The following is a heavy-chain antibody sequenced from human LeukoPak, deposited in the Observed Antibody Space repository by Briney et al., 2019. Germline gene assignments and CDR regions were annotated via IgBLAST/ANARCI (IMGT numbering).Heavy chain of an antibody. J-gene: IGHJ4*02. CDR3: ARAQRITFGGVIVYYFDY. CDR2: MNPNSGNT. CDR1: GYTFTSYD. V-gene: IGHV1-8*01. D-gene: IGHD3-16*02. Sequence: ASVKVSCKASGYTFTSYDTNWVRQATGQGLEWMGWMNPNSGNTGYAQKFQGRVTMTRNTSISTAYMELSSLRSEDTAVYYCARAQRITFGGVIVYYFDYWGQGTLVTVSS.